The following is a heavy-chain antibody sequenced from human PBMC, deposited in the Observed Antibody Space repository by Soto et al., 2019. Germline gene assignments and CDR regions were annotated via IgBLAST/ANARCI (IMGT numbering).Heavy chain of an antibody. CDR2: IYYSGST. CDR1: GVSISSYY. J-gene: IGHJ5*02. D-gene: IGHD6-13*01. Sequence: SETLSLTCTVSGVSISSYYWSWIRQPPGKGLEWIGYIYYSGSTNYNPSLKSRVTISVDTSKNQFSLKLSSVTAADTAVYYCARTYSSSWSNWFDPWGQGTLVTVSS. V-gene: IGHV4-59*08. CDR3: ARTYSSSWSNWFDP.